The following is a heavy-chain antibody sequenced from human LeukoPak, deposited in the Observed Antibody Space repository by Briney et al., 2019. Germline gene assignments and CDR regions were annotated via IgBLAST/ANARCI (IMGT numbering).Heavy chain of an antibody. Sequence: PGGSLRLSCAASGFTFSSYSMNWVRQAPGKGLEWVSSISSSSSYIYYADSVKGRFTISRDNAKNSLYLQMNSLRAEDTAVYYCARETVVVVAATHNWFDPWGQGTLATVSS. V-gene: IGHV3-21*01. J-gene: IGHJ5*02. CDR2: ISSSSSYI. CDR1: GFTFSSYS. D-gene: IGHD2-15*01. CDR3: ARETVVVVAATHNWFDP.